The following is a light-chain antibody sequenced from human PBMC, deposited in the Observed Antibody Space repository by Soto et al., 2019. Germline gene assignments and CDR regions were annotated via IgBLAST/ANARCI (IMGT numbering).Light chain of an antibody. V-gene: IGKV1-16*02. CDR3: QQYNIYPT. J-gene: IGKJ5*01. CDR2: AAS. Sequence: DIQMTQSPSSLSASVGDRVTITCRASQDIGNDLAWFQQKPGKAPKSLIYAASSLLSGVPSKFSGSGSGTDFTLTISRLQPEDFATYYCQQYNIYPTFGQGTRLEIK. CDR1: QDIGND.